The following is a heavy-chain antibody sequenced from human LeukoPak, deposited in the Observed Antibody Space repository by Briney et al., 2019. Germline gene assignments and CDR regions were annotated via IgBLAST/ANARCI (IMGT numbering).Heavy chain of an antibody. Sequence: SQTLSLTCAISGDSVSSNSAAWNWIRQSPSRGLEWLGRTYYRSKWYNDYAVSVKSRITINPDTSKNQFSLQLNSMTPEDTAVYYCARSRVRGVIIPNWFDPWGQGTLVTVSS. CDR1: GDSVSSNSAA. J-gene: IGHJ5*02. V-gene: IGHV6-1*01. D-gene: IGHD3-10*01. CDR2: TYYRSKWYN. CDR3: ARSRVRGVIIPNWFDP.